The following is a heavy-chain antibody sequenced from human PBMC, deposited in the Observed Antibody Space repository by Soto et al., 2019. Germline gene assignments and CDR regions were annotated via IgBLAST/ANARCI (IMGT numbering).Heavy chain of an antibody. CDR1: GGSVSSANYY. V-gene: IGHV4-61*03. Sequence: PSGTLSLTCAVPGGSVSSANYYWSWIRQPPGKGREGIGYIYDSGSTNYNPSLTSRVTISRDTSKNHFSLKLSSVTAADTAIYYRARAYGGYNDHCFDYWGRGTLVIGSS. CDR2: IYDSGST. D-gene: IGHD4-17*01. CDR3: ARAYGGYNDHCFDY. J-gene: IGHJ4*02.